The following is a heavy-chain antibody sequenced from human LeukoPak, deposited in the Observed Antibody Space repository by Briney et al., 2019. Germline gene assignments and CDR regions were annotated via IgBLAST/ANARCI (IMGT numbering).Heavy chain of an antibody. D-gene: IGHD3-10*01. CDR1: GYTFTGYY. Sequence: GASVKVSCKASGYTFTGYYMHWVRQAPGQGLEWMGWINPNSGGTNYAQKFQGRVTMTRDTSISTAYMELSRLRSDDTAVYYCARHSDYYYGSGTTDYWGQGTLVTVSS. V-gene: IGHV1-2*02. J-gene: IGHJ4*02. CDR3: ARHSDYYYGSGTTDY. CDR2: INPNSGGT.